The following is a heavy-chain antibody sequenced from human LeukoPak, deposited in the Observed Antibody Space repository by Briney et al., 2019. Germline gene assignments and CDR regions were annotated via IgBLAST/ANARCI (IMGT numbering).Heavy chain of an antibody. J-gene: IGHJ4*02. D-gene: IGHD5-18*01. CDR1: GGSFSGYY. V-gene: IGHV4-34*01. CDR3: ARAWIQLWSRNHFDY. CDR2: INHSGST. Sequence: SETLSLTCAVYGGSFSGYYWGWIRQPPGKGLEWIGEINHSGSTNYNPSLKSRVTISVDTSKNQFSLKLSSVTAADSAVYYCARAWIQLWSRNHFDYWGQGTLVTVSS.